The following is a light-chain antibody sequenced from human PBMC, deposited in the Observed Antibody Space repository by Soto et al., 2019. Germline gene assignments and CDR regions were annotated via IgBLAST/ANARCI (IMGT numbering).Light chain of an antibody. J-gene: IGLJ2*01. CDR3: QVWDSSTLV. CDR1: NIGSKN. Sequence: SYELTQPLSVSVALGQTARITCGGNNIGSKNVHWYQQKPGQAPVVVIYRDTNRPSGIPERFSGANSGNMATLTISRAQAGDEADYYCQVWDSSTLVFGGGTKLTVL. V-gene: IGLV3-9*01. CDR2: RDT.